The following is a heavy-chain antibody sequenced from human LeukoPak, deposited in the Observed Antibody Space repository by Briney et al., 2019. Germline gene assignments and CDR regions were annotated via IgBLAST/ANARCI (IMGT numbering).Heavy chain of an antibody. CDR1: GGSISSYY. V-gene: IGHV4-4*07. J-gene: IGHJ4*02. CDR2: IYTSGST. Sequence: KPSETLSLTCTDSGGSISSYYWSWIRQPAGKGLEWIGRIYTSGSTNYNPSLKSRVTMSVDTSKNQFSLKLSSVTAADTAVYYCARDHSSSWYSLPGYWGQGTLVTVSS. D-gene: IGHD6-13*01. CDR3: ARDHSSSWYSLPGY.